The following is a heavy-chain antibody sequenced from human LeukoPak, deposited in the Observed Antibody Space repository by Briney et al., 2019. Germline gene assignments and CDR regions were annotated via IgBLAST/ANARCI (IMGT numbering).Heavy chain of an antibody. CDR2: IYSGGST. V-gene: IGHV3-66*01. D-gene: IGHD6-13*01. J-gene: IGHJ6*03. CDR3: ARENQQLVPYYYYYMDV. Sequence: GGSLRLSCAASEFSVGSNYMTWVRQAPGKGLEWVSLIYSGGSTYYADSVKGRFTISRDNAKNSLYLQMNSLRAEDTAVYYCARENQQLVPYYYYYMDVWGKGTTVTVSS. CDR1: EFSVGSNY.